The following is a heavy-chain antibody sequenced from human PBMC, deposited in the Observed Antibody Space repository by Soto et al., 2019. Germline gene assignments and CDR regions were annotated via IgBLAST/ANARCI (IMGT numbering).Heavy chain of an antibody. CDR2: IYYSAST. Sequence: LSLTFTVSGGSINSGDYHWTWIRQFPGKGLEWIGGIYYSASTYYNPALVSRITISLDTSKNQFSLKLTSVTAADTAVYYCARDSRTPSGGMDVWGQGTTVTVSS. J-gene: IGHJ6*02. CDR1: GGSINSGDYH. V-gene: IGHV4-30-4*01. CDR3: ARDSRTPSGGMDV.